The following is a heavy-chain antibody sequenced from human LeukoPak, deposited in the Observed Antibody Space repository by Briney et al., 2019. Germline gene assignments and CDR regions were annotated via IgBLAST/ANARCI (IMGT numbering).Heavy chain of an antibody. D-gene: IGHD6-13*01. J-gene: IGHJ3*02. CDR2: INHSGST. CDR3: RRDSSWVAFDI. V-gene: IGHV4-34*01. Sequence: SETLSLTCAVYGGSFSGYYWSWLRQPPGKGLEWIGEINHSGSTNYNPSLKSRVTISVDTSKNQFSLKLSSVTAADTAVYYCRRDSSWVAFDIWGQGTMVTVSS. CDR1: GGSFSGYY.